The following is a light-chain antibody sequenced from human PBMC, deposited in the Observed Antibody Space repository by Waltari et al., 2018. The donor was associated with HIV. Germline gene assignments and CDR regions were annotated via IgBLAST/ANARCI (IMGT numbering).Light chain of an antibody. CDR2: EVS. Sequence: QSALTQPPSASGSPGQSVTISCTGTSSDVGGYYYVSWYRHHPGKAPKLMIYEVSKRPSGVPDLFSGSKSGNTASLTVSGLQAEDEADYYCSSYSTGATLVLLGGGTKLTVL. J-gene: IGLJ2*01. CDR3: SSYSTGATLVL. CDR1: SSDVGGYYY. V-gene: IGLV2-8*01.